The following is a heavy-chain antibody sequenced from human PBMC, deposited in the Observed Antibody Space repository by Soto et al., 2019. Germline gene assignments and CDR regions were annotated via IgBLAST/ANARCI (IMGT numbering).Heavy chain of an antibody. CDR1: GFTFSSYW. Sequence: GGSLRLSCAASGFTFSSYWMSWVRQAPGKGLEWVANIKQDGSEKYYVDSVKGRFTISRDNAKNSLYLQMNSLRAEDTAVYYCAREIGLSSPGLDYWGQGTLVTVSS. V-gene: IGHV3-7*01. J-gene: IGHJ4*02. CDR2: IKQDGSEK. D-gene: IGHD3-10*01. CDR3: AREIGLSSPGLDY.